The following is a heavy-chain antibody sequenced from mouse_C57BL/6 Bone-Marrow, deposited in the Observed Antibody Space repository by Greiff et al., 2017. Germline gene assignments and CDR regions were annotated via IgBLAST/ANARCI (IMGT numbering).Heavy chain of an antibody. CDR2: IYPGSGST. Sequence: VKLQQPGAELVKPGASVKMSCKASGYTFTSYWITWVKQRPGQGLEWIGDIYPGSGSTNYNEKFKSKATLTVDTSSSTAYMQLSSLTSEDSAVYYCARRGFTTVVATRGYFDYWGQGTTLTVSS. CDR1: GYTFTSYW. V-gene: IGHV1-55*01. D-gene: IGHD1-1*01. J-gene: IGHJ2*01. CDR3: ARRGFTTVVATRGYFDY.